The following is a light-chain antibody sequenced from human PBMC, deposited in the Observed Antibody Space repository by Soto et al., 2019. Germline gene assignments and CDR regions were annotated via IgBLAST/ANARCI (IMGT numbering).Light chain of an antibody. Sequence: DIVMTQSPDSLAVSLGERATINCKSSQSVLYSSNNKNYLAWYQQKPGQSPKLLIYWASTRESGVPDRFSGSGSGTDFTLTISSLQAEDVAVYYCQQYYSNPRTFGQGTKV. V-gene: IGKV4-1*01. J-gene: IGKJ1*01. CDR3: QQYYSNPRT. CDR2: WAS. CDR1: QSVLYSSNNKNY.